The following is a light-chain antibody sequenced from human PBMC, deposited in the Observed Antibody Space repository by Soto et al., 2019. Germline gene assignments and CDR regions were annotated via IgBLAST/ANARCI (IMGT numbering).Light chain of an antibody. V-gene: IGLV2-23*02. CDR1: SSDVGSHNL. CDR2: EVS. CDR3: CSYGGSRAV. J-gene: IGLJ7*01. Sequence: QSALTQPASVSGSPGQSITLSCTGTSSDVGSHNLVSWYQQHPGQAPKLMISEVSKRPLGVSTRFSASKSGNTASLTFSGLQAEDEADYYCCSYGGSRAVFGGGTQLTVL.